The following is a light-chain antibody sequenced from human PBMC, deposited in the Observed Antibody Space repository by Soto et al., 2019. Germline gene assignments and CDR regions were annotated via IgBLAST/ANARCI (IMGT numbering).Light chain of an antibody. J-gene: IGLJ1*01. V-gene: IGLV2-11*01. CDR1: SGDVGGYNY. CDR3: CSYAGSYEV. Sequence: QSALTQPRSVSGAPGQSVTISCTGTSGDVGGYNYVSRFQQHPGKAPKLKIYDVSERLSGDPEGFSGSKSGSTASLTSAGLQAEDEADDYCCSYAGSYEVFGTGTKLTVL. CDR2: DVS.